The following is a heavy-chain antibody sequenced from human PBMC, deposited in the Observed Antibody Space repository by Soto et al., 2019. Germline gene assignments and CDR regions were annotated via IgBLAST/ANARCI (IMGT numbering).Heavy chain of an antibody. Sequence: EVQLLESGGGLVQPGGSLRLACAASGFNFSSYAMSWVRQAPGKGLEWVSGLTGSGSATYYAASVEGRFTISRDNSKKTLYLQLNSLRAEDTAVYYCAKGHSWNPGGPDYWGQGTPVTVSS. J-gene: IGHJ4*02. CDR2: LTGSGSAT. D-gene: IGHD1-1*01. CDR1: GFNFSSYA. V-gene: IGHV3-23*01. CDR3: AKGHSWNPGGPDY.